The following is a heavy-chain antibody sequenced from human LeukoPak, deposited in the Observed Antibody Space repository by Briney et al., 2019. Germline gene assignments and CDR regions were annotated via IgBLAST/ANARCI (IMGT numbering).Heavy chain of an antibody. CDR2: ISGSGGST. CDR3: AKGRYSNSYYFDY. V-gene: IGHV3-23*01. D-gene: IGHD4-11*01. CDR1: GFTFSSYA. Sequence: PGGSLRLSCAASGFTFSSYAMSWVRQAPGKGLEWVSAISGSGGSTYYADSVKGRFTISRDNSKNTLYLQTNSLRAEDTAVYYCAKGRYSNSYYFDYWGQGTLVTVSS. J-gene: IGHJ4*02.